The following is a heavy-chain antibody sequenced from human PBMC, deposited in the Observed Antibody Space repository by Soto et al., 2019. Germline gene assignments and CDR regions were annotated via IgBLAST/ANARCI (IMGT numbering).Heavy chain of an antibody. V-gene: IGHV3-21*01. D-gene: IGHD3-3*01. CDR3: ASDTYYDYWSGSRDAFDY. J-gene: IGHJ4*02. CDR2: ISSSTSYI. Sequence: EVQLVESGGGLVKPGGSLRLSCAASGFTFSSYSMNWVRQAPGKGLEWVSSISSSTSYIYYADSVKGRFTISRDNAKNSLYLQMNSLRAEDTAVYYCASDTYYDYWSGSRDAFDYWGQGTLVTVSS. CDR1: GFTFSSYS.